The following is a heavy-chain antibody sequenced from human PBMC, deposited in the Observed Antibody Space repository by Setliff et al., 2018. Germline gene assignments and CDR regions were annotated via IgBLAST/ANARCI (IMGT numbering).Heavy chain of an antibody. CDR3: ARAISGWYSAYYYYMDV. J-gene: IGHJ6*03. CDR2: IYYSGST. V-gene: IGHV4-31*03. CDR1: GASISSDAYY. Sequence: SETLSLTCIVSGASISSDAYYWSWIRQHPGKGLEWIGYIYYSGSTYYNPYLKSRVTISLDTSKNQFSLELSSVAAADTAVYYCARAISGWYSAYYYYMDVWGKGTTVTVSS. D-gene: IGHD6-19*01.